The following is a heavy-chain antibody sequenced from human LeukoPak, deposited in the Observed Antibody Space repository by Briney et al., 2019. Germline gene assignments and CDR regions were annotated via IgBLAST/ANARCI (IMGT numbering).Heavy chain of an antibody. CDR2: ISSSSSYI. Sequence: PGGSLRLSCAASGFTFSSYSMNWVRRAPGKGLEWVSSISSSSSYIYYADSVKGRFTISRDNAKNSLYLQMNSLRAEDTAVYYCARDLIDSSGFFGYWGQGTLVTVSS. D-gene: IGHD3-22*01. CDR1: GFTFSSYS. V-gene: IGHV3-21*01. CDR3: ARDLIDSSGFFGY. J-gene: IGHJ4*02.